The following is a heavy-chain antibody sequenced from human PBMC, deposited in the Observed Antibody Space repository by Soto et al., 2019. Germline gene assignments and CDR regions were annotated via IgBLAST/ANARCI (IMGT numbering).Heavy chain of an antibody. D-gene: IGHD4-17*01. V-gene: IGHV1-69*13. CDR3: VGGRDPTPVGLYFES. CDR2: VIPMFGTP. Sequence: SVKVSCKASGGAFTDYIFDWVRQAPGQGLEWMGGVIPMFGTPKYAQKFQHRVTISADVSTGTAYMELTRLRFDDTAVYYCVGGRDPTPVGLYFESWGEGTRVTVSS. CDR1: GGAFTDYI. J-gene: IGHJ4*02.